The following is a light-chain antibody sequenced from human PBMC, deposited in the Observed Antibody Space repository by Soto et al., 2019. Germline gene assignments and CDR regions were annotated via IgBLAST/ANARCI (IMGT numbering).Light chain of an antibody. V-gene: IGKV3-15*01. CDR1: QSVSSN. Sequence: EIVMTQSPATLSVSPGERATLSCRASQSVSSNLAWSQQKPGQAPRLLIYGASTRATGIPARFSGSGSGTEVTLTISSLQSEDFAVYYCQQYNNGRSMYTFGQGTKLEIK. CDR2: GAS. J-gene: IGKJ2*01. CDR3: QQYNNGRSMYT.